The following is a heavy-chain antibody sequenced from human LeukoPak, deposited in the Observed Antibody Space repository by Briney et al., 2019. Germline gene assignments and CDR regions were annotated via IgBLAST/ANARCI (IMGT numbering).Heavy chain of an antibody. CDR1: GFTFSSYG. CDR2: ISYDGSNK. J-gene: IGHJ3*02. D-gene: IGHD6-13*01. CDR3: AKDYRYSSSWFSNGAFDI. V-gene: IGHV3-30*18. Sequence: PGGALRLSCAAPGFTFSSYGMHRVRQAPGQGLEWGAVISYDGSNKYYADSVKGRFTISRDNPKNTLYLQMNSLRAEDTAVYYCAKDYRYSSSWFSNGAFDIWGQGTMVTVSS.